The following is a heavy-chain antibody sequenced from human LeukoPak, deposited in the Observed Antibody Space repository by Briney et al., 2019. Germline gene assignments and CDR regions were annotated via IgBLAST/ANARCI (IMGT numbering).Heavy chain of an antibody. V-gene: IGHV4-30-2*01. J-gene: IGHJ2*01. Sequence: PSQTLSLTCAVSGGSISSGGYSWSWIRQPPGQGLEWIGYIYHSGSTYYNPSLKSRVTISVDRPKNQFSLKLSSVTAADTAVYYCARELSPGYFDLWGRGTLVTVSS. CDR3: ARELSPGYFDL. CDR2: IYHSGST. CDR1: GGSISSGGYS.